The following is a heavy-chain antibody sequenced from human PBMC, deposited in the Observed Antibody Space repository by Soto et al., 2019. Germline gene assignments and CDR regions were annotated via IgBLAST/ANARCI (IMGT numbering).Heavy chain of an antibody. V-gene: IGHV5-51*01. Sequence: GESLKISCKGSGYSFTSYWIGWVRQMPGKGLDWMGIIYPGDSDTRYSPSFQGQVTISADKSISTAYLQWSSLKASDTAMHYCARPYYGSGSYYNVGYWGQGTLVTVSS. D-gene: IGHD3-10*01. CDR2: IYPGDSDT. CDR1: GYSFTSYW. J-gene: IGHJ4*02. CDR3: ARPYYGSGSYYNVGY.